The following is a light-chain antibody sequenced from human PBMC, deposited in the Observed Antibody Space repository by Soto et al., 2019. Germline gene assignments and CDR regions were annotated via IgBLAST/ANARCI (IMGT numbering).Light chain of an antibody. CDR2: DVN. Sequence: QSALAQPASASGSPGQSLTISCTGTSSDVGAHNYVSWYQQNPGKAPKLMLYDVNKRPSGVPDRFSGSKSGNTASLTVSGLQAEDEADYYCSSYAGGNNWVFGGGTQLTVL. CDR3: SSYAGGNNWV. CDR1: SSDVGAHNY. J-gene: IGLJ3*02. V-gene: IGLV2-8*01.